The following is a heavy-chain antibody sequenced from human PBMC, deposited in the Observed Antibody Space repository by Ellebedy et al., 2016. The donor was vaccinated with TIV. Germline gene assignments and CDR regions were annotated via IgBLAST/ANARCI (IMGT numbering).Heavy chain of an antibody. D-gene: IGHD2-21*01. CDR3: AIVSPDGDGDMSENKGYSF. CDR1: GGTFSNDA. V-gene: IGHV1-69*04. CDR2: IITILNMK. Sequence: AASVKVSCKASGGTFSNDACKWVGQAPGQGLEWRGSIITILNMKESAQKFQGRLTITADESTNKAYMELISLTSYDTATYYCAIVSPDGDGDMSENKGYSFWGQGTLVTVSS. J-gene: IGHJ4*02.